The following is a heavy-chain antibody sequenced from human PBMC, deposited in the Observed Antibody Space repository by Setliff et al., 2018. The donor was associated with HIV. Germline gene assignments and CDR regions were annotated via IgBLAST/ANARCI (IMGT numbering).Heavy chain of an antibody. V-gene: IGHV4-59*01. CDR1: GGSIRTYY. CDR2: IFYSVNT. Sequence: SETLSLTCTVSGGSIRTYYWSWIRQPPGKGLEWIGYIFYSVNTNYNPPLQGRVSISLDASRNHLSLKLNSVTAADTAVYYCAREKPGTATTEFDSWGQGTLVT. D-gene: IGHD1-7*01. J-gene: IGHJ4*02. CDR3: AREKPGTATTEFDS.